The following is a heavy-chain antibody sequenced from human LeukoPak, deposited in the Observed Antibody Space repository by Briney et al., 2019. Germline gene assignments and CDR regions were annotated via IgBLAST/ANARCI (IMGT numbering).Heavy chain of an antibody. V-gene: IGHV1-46*03. CDR2: INPSGGST. CDR1: GYTFTSYY. CDR3: ARRSPPDDSSGTDFDY. Sequence: ASVKVSCKASGYTFTSYYMHWVRQAPGQGLEWMGIINPSGGSTSYAQKFQGRVTMTRDTSTSTVYMELSSLSSEDTAIYYCARRSPPDDSSGTDFDYWGQGTLVTVSS. D-gene: IGHD3-22*01. J-gene: IGHJ4*02.